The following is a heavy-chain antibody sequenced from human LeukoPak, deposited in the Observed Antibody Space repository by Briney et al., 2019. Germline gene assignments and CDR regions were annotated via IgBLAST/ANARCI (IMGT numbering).Heavy chain of an antibody. V-gene: IGHV3-30-3*01. CDR2: ISYDGSNK. D-gene: IGHD4-23*01. Sequence: PGGSLRLSCAASGFTFSSYAMHWVRQAPGKALEWVAVISYDGSNKYYADSVKGRFTISRDNSKNTLYLQMNSLRAEDTAVYYCARDTTVVTAFDIWGQGTMVTVSS. J-gene: IGHJ3*02. CDR1: GFTFSSYA. CDR3: ARDTTVVTAFDI.